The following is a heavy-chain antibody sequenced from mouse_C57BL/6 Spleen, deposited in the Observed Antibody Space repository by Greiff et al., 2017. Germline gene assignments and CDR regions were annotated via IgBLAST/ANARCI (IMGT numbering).Heavy chain of an antibody. D-gene: IGHD2-3*01. CDR1: GYTFTSYW. J-gene: IGHJ2*01. CDR3: ARLRDGYHPSFDV. Sequence: QVQLQQPGAELVKPGASVKMSCKASGYTFTSYWITWVKQRPGQGLEWIGDIYPGSGSTNYNEKFKSKATLTVDTSSSTAYMPLSSLTSADSAVYYCARLRDGYHPSFDVWGQSPTLTVS. V-gene: IGHV1-55*01. CDR2: IYPGSGST.